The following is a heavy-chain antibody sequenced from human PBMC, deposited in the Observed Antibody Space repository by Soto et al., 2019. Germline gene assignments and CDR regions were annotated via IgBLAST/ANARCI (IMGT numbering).Heavy chain of an antibody. CDR1: GGSFSGYY. V-gene: IGHV4-34*01. CDR3: ARGRGVVISGRGYYYYGMDV. Sequence: SETLSLTCAVYGGSFSGYYWSWIRQPPGKGLEWSGEINHSGSTNYNPSLKSRVTISVDTSKNQFSLKLSSVTAADTAVYYCARGRGVVISGRGYYYYGMDVWGQGTTVTVSS. J-gene: IGHJ6*02. CDR2: INHSGST. D-gene: IGHD3-22*01.